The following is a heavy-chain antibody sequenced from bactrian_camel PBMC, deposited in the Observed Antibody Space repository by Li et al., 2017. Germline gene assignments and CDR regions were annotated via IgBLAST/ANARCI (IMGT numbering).Heavy chain of an antibody. Sequence: QLVESGGGLVQPGGSLRLSCAASGFDFSSYLMSWVRQAPGKGLEWVSAINSGGGTTYYADSVNGRFTISRDNAKNTLYLQLNSLKIDDTAVYYCSSAYDPGWSFGMYWGQGTQVTVS. V-gene: IGHV3S25*01. CDR3: SSAYDPGWSFGMY. CDR1: GFDFSSYL. J-gene: IGHJ4*01. CDR2: INSGGGTT. D-gene: IGHD5*01.